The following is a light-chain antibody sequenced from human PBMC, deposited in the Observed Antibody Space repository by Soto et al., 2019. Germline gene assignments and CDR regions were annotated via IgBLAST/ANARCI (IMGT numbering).Light chain of an antibody. CDR2: DAS. V-gene: IGKV1-9*01. CDR1: QGIRSY. J-gene: IGKJ5*01. Sequence: DIQLTQSPSFLSASVGDRVTITCRASQGIRSYLAWYQQKPWKAPKLQIYDASTLQRGVPSRFSGSGSGTEFTLTLCSLQPEDFSTYYCQPLDSYPITFGQGTRLQIK. CDR3: QPLDSYPIT.